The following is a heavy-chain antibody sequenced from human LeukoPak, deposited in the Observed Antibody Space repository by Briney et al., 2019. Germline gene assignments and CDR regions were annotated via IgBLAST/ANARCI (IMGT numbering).Heavy chain of an antibody. CDR3: VKGAGLGVTTSWDY. Sequence: GGSLRLSCAASGFSFSTHDMHWVRQAPGKGLEWATFIGHDGVDKYYVDSVKGRFTISRDNSKNTVYLQMNSLRPEDTAVYYCVKGAGLGVTTSWDYWGQGTLVAVSS. CDR2: IGHDGVDK. D-gene: IGHD4-17*01. J-gene: IGHJ4*02. CDR1: GFSFSTHD. V-gene: IGHV3-30*02.